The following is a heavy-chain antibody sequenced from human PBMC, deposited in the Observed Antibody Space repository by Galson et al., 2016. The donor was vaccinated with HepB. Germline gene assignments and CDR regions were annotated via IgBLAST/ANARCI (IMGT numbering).Heavy chain of an antibody. V-gene: IGHV3-11*05. CDR3: AKAGGYYFHY. Sequence: SLRLSCAASGFTFSDFYMNWIRQVPGKGLEWVSFISGSGSRTNYADSVKGRFTISRDNAKKSLYLQMNSLRAEDSAIYYCAKAGGYYFHYRGHGTLVTVSS. D-gene: IGHD4-23*01. CDR2: ISGSGSRT. CDR1: GFTFSDFY. J-gene: IGHJ4*01.